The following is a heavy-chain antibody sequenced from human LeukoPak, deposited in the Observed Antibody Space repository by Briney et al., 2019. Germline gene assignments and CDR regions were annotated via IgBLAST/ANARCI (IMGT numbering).Heavy chain of an antibody. J-gene: IGHJ4*02. Sequence: PSETLSLTCAVSGGSITSSKYFWGWIRQPPGKELELIAIISYSGSTDYNPSLKSRVTISTDTSTNQFSLKLTSVTAADTAVYCCAGLGVMVLVYQFEYWGRGTPVTVSS. CDR1: GGSITSSKYF. D-gene: IGHD2-8*01. CDR2: ISYSGST. V-gene: IGHV4-39*07. CDR3: AGLGVMVLVYQFEY.